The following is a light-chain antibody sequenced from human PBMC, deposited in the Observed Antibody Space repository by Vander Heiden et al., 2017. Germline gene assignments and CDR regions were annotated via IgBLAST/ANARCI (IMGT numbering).Light chain of an antibody. CDR3: QSYDNSLSGSGV. Sequence: QSVLTQPPSVSGAPGQRVTISCTGSSSNIGAGYDVHGYQQLPGTAPKLLIYVNSNRPSGVPDRFSGSKSGTSASLAITGLQAEDEADYYCQSYDNSLSGSGVFGTGTKVTVL. CDR2: VNS. J-gene: IGLJ1*01. CDR1: SSNIGAGYD. V-gene: IGLV1-40*01.